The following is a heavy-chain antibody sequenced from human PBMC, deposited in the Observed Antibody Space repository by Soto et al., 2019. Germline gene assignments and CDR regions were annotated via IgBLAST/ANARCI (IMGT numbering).Heavy chain of an antibody. CDR1: GDTFSIYT. J-gene: IGHJ4*02. CDR3: ARDRDNSNWPNFDS. D-gene: IGHD6-13*01. Sequence: QVQLVQSGSEVKKPGSSVRVSCKTSGDTFSIYTISWVRQAPGQGLEWMGRVLPFLDITSYSQRFQGRVTITADRSTTTAYIELTSLRSEDTAVYYCARDRDNSNWPNFDSWGQGTLVTVSS. CDR2: VLPFLDIT. V-gene: IGHV1-69*02.